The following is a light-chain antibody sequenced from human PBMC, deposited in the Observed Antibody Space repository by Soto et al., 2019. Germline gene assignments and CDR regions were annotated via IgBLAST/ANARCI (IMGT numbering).Light chain of an antibody. CDR2: GAS. V-gene: IGKV3-20*01. Sequence: EIVLTQSPDTLSLSSGERATLSCRASQRISNYYLAWYHQKPGQAPRLLIHGASSRATGVPDRFSGSGSGTDFTLTISRLEPEDFAVYYCQQYGSSPLTFGGGTKVEIK. CDR3: QQYGSSPLT. J-gene: IGKJ4*01. CDR1: QRISNYY.